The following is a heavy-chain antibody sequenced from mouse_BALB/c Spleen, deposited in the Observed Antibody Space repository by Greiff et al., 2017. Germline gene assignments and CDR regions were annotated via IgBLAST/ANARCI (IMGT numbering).Heavy chain of an antibody. CDR2: ISTYYGDA. V-gene: IGHV1S137*01. CDR1: GYTFTDYA. Sequence: QVQLKQSGAELVRPGVSVKISCKGSGYTFTDYAMHWVKQSHAKSLEWIGVISTYYGDASYNQKFKGKATMTVDKSSSTAYMELARLTSEDSAIYYCARSYYRYDVGYYAMDYWGQGTSVAVSS. D-gene: IGHD2-14*01. J-gene: IGHJ4*01. CDR3: ARSYYRYDVGYYAMDY.